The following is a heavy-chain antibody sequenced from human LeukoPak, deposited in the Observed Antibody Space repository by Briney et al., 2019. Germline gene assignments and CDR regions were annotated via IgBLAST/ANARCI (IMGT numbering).Heavy chain of an antibody. CDR2: LYSGGAT. J-gene: IGHJ6*03. Sequence: GGSVRVSCAASGFTVKDNFMSWVRQAPGQGLEWLSVLYSGGATYYADPVKGRFTISRDNAETSLYLQMNSLRAEDTAVYYCARGHNSSSSGFYYYYMDVWGRGTTVTVSS. D-gene: IGHD6-6*01. CDR1: GFTVKDNF. CDR3: ARGHNSSSSGFYYYYMDV. V-gene: IGHV3-66*01.